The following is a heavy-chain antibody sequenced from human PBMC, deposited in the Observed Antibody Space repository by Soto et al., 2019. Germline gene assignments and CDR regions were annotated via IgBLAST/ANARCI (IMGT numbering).Heavy chain of an antibody. V-gene: IGHV1-18*01. D-gene: IGHD6-25*01. Sequence: QVRLVQSGTVVTEPGASVKVSCKASGYTFSTYYISWVRRAPGQGLQWLGWISGFNGNTFSPQEVQDRVVMTMDTSTTTDYMELTSLRAADTSVYYCARDDAISGRARAFDGWGQVTLVIVSS. CDR1: GYTFSTYY. CDR2: ISGFNGNT. J-gene: IGHJ3*01. CDR3: ARDDAISGRARAFDG.